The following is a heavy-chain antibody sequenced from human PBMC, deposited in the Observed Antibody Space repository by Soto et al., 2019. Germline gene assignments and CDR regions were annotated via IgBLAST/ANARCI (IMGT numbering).Heavy chain of an antibody. CDR2: VNGDGSAT. Sequence: PGGSLRLSCAASGFTFSYHWMHWVRQAPGEGLMCVARVNGDGSATSYADSVKGRFTISRDNAKNTLYLEMHSLRVDDTAVYYCARGWLEWLSRQPPSDSWGQGTSVTVS. D-gene: IGHD3-3*01. J-gene: IGHJ4*02. CDR3: ARGWLEWLSRQPPSDS. CDR1: GFTFSYHW. V-gene: IGHV3-74*01.